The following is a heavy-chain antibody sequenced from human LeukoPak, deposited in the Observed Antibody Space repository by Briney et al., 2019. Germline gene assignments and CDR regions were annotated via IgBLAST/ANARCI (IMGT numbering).Heavy chain of an antibody. CDR2: INHSGST. D-gene: IGHD3-22*01. J-gene: IGHJ4*02. Sequence: PSETLSLTCAVYGGSFSGYYWSWIRQPPGKGLEWIGEINHSGSTNYNPSLKSRVTISVDTSKNQFSLKLSSVTAADTAVYYCARGRGGYYAGYGGQGTLVTVSS. CDR3: ARGRGGYYAGY. CDR1: GGSFSGYY. V-gene: IGHV4-34*01.